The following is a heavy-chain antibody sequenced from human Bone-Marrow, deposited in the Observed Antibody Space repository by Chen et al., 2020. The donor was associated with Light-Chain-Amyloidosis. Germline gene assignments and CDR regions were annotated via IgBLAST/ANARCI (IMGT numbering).Heavy chain of an antibody. Sequence: EVQLEQSGPEVKKPGESLKISCKGSGYTFPNYWIGWVRQMPGKGLEWMGVIYPDDSDARYSPSFEGQVTISADKSITSGCLQWRSLKASDTAMYYCARRRDGYNFDYWGQGTLVTVSS. V-gene: IGHV5-51*01. CDR1: GYTFPNYW. CDR3: ARRRDGYNFDY. J-gene: IGHJ4*02. CDR2: IYPDDSDA. D-gene: IGHD5-12*01.